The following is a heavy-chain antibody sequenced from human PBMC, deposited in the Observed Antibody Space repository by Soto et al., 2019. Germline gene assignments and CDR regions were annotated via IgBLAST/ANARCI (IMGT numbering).Heavy chain of an antibody. D-gene: IGHD2-8*01. CDR3: ASTYCTNGVCYTRNYYYYYGMDV. Sequence: SVKVSCKASGGTFSSYTISWVRQAPGQGLEWMGGIIPIFGTANYAQKFQGRVTITADESTSTAYMELSSLRSEDTAVYYCASTYCTNGVCYTRNYYYYYGMDVWGQGTTVTAP. CDR1: GGTFSSYT. V-gene: IGHV1-69*13. J-gene: IGHJ6*02. CDR2: IIPIFGTA.